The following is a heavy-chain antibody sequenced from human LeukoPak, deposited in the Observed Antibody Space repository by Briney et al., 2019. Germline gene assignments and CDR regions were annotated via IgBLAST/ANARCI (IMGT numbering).Heavy chain of an antibody. V-gene: IGHV3-7*03. D-gene: IGHD6-25*01. Sequence: GGSLRLSCATSGFTFSYYWMTWVRQAPVKGLEWLANIKGDGSEKNYVASMKGRFTISRDNVNNSLYLQLNNLRVEDTAMYYCAREAAYWGQGTRVTVSS. CDR2: IKGDGSEK. J-gene: IGHJ4*02. CDR1: GFTFSYYW. CDR3: AREAAY.